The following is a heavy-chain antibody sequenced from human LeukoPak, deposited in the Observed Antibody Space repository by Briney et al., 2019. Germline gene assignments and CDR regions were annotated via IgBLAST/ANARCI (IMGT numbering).Heavy chain of an antibody. CDR1: GASISSYY. V-gene: IGHV4-59*01. CDR2: IYYSGST. J-gene: IGHJ3*01. D-gene: IGHD3-16*01. Sequence: SETLSLTCTVSGASISSYYWSWIRQPPGKGLEWIGYIYYSGSTNYNPSLKSRVTISIDTSKNQFSLNLSSVTAADTAVYYCARVFWGQLHAFDFWGQGTMVTVFS. CDR3: ARVFWGQLHAFDF.